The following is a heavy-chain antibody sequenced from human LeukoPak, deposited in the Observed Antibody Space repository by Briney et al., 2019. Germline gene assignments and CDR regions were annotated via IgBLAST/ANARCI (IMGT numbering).Heavy chain of an antibody. CDR1: GGSISSSSYY. V-gene: IGHV4-39*07. D-gene: IGHD5-12*01. J-gene: IGHJ3*02. CDR3: ATYRVDIVATMGASNAFDI. Sequence: NPSETLSLTCTVSGGSISSSSYYWGWIRQPPGKGLEWIGSIYYSGSTYYNPSLTSRVTISVDTSKNQFSLKLSSVTAADTAVYYCATYRVDIVATMGASNAFDIWGQGTMVTVSS. CDR2: IYYSGST.